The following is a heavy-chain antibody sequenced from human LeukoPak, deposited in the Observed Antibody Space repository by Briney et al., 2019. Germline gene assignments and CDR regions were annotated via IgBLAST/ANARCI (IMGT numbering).Heavy chain of an antibody. Sequence: GGSLRLSCVVSGFSVSDHYMSWVRQAPGKGLQWLSVIFADDLTYYEDSIKGRFTISRDRSQNTLYLQMKGLRAEDTAVYYCARGAMSTFARFDSWGQGTLVSVSS. CDR1: GFSVSDHY. V-gene: IGHV3-53*01. CDR2: IFADDLT. CDR3: ARGAMSTFARFDS. D-gene: IGHD2/OR15-2a*01. J-gene: IGHJ4*02.